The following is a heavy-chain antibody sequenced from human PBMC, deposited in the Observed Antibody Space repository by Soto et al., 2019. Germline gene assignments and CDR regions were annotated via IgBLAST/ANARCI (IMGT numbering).Heavy chain of an antibody. CDR3: ARGTNYYDSSVYYGY. J-gene: IGHJ4*02. Sequence: GGSLILSCAASGFTYSTYTMHWVRQAPGKGLQWVSSISSSSTYIYYADSVKGRFTISRDNAKNSLYLQMNSLRAEDTAVYYCARGTNYYDSSVYYGYWGQGTLVTVSS. CDR1: GFTYSTYT. V-gene: IGHV3-21*01. D-gene: IGHD3-22*01. CDR2: ISSSSTYI.